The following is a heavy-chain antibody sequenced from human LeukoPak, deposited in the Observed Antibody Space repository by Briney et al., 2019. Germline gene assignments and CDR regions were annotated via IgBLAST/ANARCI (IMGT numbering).Heavy chain of an antibody. J-gene: IGHJ6*02. D-gene: IGHD3-10*01. Sequence: GASVKVSCKASGYTFTSYDINWVRQATGQGREWMGWMNPNRGNTGYAQKFQGRVTMTRNTSISTAYMELSSLRSEDTAVYYCARTYYYGSGSYYSYYYYGMDVWGQGTTVTVSS. CDR3: ARTYYYGSGSYYSYYYYGMDV. CDR2: MNPNRGNT. V-gene: IGHV1-8*01. CDR1: GYTFTSYD.